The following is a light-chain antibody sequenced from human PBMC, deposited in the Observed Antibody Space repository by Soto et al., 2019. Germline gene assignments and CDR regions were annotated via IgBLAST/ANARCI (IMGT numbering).Light chain of an antibody. CDR2: DAS. CDR1: QSVSSY. J-gene: IGKJ5*01. V-gene: IGKV3-11*01. Sequence: EVVLTQSPATLSVSPGDRATLSCRASQSVSSYLAWYQQKPGQAPRLLIYDASNRATGIPARFSGSGSGTDFTLTISSLEPEDFAVYYCQQRSNWLITFGQGTRLE. CDR3: QQRSNWLIT.